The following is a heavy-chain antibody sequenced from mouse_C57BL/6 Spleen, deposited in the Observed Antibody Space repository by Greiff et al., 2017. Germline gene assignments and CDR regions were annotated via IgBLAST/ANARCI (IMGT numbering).Heavy chain of an antibody. V-gene: IGHV6-6*01. J-gene: IGHJ3*01. D-gene: IGHD3-3*01. CDR2: IRNKANNHAT. Sequence: EVMLVESGGGLVQPGGSMKLSCAASGFTFSDAWMDWVRQSPEKGLEWVAEIRNKANNHATYYAESVKGRFTISRDDSQSSVYLQLSSLRAEDTGISYCTTGPFDYWGQGTLVTVSA. CDR1: GFTFSDAW. CDR3: TTGPFDY.